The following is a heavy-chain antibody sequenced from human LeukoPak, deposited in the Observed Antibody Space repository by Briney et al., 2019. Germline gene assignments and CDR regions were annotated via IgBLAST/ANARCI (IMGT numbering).Heavy chain of an antibody. CDR3: ARDATVVIIEYYFDY. V-gene: IGHV3-30*04. CDR2: ISYDGGNK. Sequence: GGSLRLSCTASGFTFSNYAMHWVRQAPGKGLEWVAVISYDGGNKHYADSVKGRFTISRDNSKNTLYLQMNSLRAEDTAVYYCARDATVVIIEYYFDYWGQGTLVTVSS. J-gene: IGHJ4*02. D-gene: IGHD3-3*01. CDR1: GFTFSNYA.